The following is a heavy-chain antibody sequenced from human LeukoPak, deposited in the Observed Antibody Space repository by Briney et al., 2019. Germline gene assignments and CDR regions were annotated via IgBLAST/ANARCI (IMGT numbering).Heavy chain of an antibody. Sequence: SETLSLTCTVSGGSISSYYWIWIRQPPGKGLEWIGYIYYSGSTNYNPSLERRVTISVDTSKSQSSLKLSSVTAADTAVYYCARAGPYYYYGMDVWGQGTTVTASS. CDR1: GGSISSYY. J-gene: IGHJ6*02. CDR2: IYYSGST. CDR3: ARAGPYYYYGMDV. V-gene: IGHV4-59*01.